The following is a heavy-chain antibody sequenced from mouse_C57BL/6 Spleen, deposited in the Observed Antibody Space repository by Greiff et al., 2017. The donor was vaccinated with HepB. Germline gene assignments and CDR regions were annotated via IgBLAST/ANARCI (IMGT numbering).Heavy chain of an antibody. CDR2: IYPRDGST. V-gene: IGHV1-85*01. Sequence: QVQLQQSGPELVKPGASVKLSCKASGYTFTSYDINWVKQRPGQGLEWIGWIYPRDGSTKYNEKFKGKATLTVDTSSSTAYMELRSLTSEDSAVYFCAREGPRGSSYGYFDVWGTGTTVTVSS. D-gene: IGHD1-1*01. CDR3: AREGPRGSSYGYFDV. CDR1: GYTFTSYD. J-gene: IGHJ1*03.